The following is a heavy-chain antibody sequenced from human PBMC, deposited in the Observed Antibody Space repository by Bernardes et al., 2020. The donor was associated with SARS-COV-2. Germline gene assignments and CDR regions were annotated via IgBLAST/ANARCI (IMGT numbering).Heavy chain of an antibody. V-gene: IGHV1-58*01. D-gene: IGHD6-13*01. CDR3: AAESDSTAGYYYYYYMDD. J-gene: IGHJ6*03. CDR2: IVVGSGNT. CDR1: GFTFTSSA. Sequence: SVKVSCKASGFTFTSSAVQLVRQARGQRLEWIGWIVVGSGNTNYAQKFQERVTITRDMSTSTAYLELSSLRSEDTAVYNCAAESDSTAGYYYYYYMDDWGKGTTVTFS.